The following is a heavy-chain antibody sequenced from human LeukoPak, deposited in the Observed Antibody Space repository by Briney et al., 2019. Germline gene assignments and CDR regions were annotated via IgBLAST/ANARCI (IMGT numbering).Heavy chain of an antibody. J-gene: IGHJ3*01. V-gene: IGHV3-13*01. D-gene: IGHD6-25*01. CDR3: VRAHVAAGLALDL. CDR1: GFTFSGYD. CDR2: IGIPGDT. Sequence: GGSLRLSCAASGFTFSGYDMHWVRQTTGKGLEWVSGIGIPGDTYYPGSVKGRFTISRENVKNSFYLQMNSLRVEDTAVYYRVRAHVAAGLALDLWGQGTMVTVSS.